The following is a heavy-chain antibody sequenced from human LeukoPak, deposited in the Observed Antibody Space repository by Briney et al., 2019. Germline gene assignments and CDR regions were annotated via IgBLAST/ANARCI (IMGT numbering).Heavy chain of an antibody. CDR2: MNPNSGNT. CDR1: GYTFTSYG. CDR3: ARPYCSSTSCYDAFDI. Sequence: ASVKVSCKASGYTFTSYGISWVRQATGQGLEWMGWMNPNSGNTGYAQKFQGRVTITRNTSISTAYMELSSLRSEDTAVYYCARPYCSSTSCYDAFDIWGQGTMVTVSS. D-gene: IGHD2-2*01. J-gene: IGHJ3*02. V-gene: IGHV1-8*03.